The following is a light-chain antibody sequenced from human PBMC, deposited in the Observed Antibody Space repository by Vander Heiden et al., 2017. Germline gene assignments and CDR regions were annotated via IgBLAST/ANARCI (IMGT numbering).Light chain of an antibody. J-gene: IGLJ2*01. CDR2: RGN. Sequence: SYELTQPPSTSASPGQTVTISCSEVNLGDNYASWYQQKPGQSPTLVIYRGNQRPSGIPGRFSGSNSGNTVTLTIGRAQAVDEADYYCQGWDSSTLVFGGGTKLTVL. CDR3: QGWDSSTLV. V-gene: IGLV3-1*01. CDR1: NLGDNY.